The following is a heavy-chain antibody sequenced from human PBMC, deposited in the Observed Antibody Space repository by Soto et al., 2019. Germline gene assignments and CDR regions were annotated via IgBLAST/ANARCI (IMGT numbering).Heavy chain of an antibody. Sequence: QVQLQESGPGLVKPSQTLSLTCTVSGGSISSGDYYWSWIRQPPGKGLEWIGYIYYSGSTYYNPSLKRRVTIAVDTSKNQFALKLSSVTAADTAVYYCARDLGPMSAYYGMDVWGQGTTVTVSS. V-gene: IGHV4-30-4*01. CDR2: IYYSGST. J-gene: IGHJ6*02. D-gene: IGHD3-16*01. CDR1: GGSISSGDYY. CDR3: ARDLGPMSAYYGMDV.